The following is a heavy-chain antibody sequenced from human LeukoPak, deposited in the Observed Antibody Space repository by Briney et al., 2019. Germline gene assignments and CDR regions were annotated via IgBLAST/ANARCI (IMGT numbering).Heavy chain of an antibody. CDR1: GFTFSSYS. CDR3: ARGVAKFGVDY. V-gene: IGHV3-21*01. Sequence: GGSLSLSCAASGFTFSSYSMNWVRQAPGKGLEWVSSISSSSSYIYYADSVKGRFTISRDNAKNSLYLQMNSLRAEDTAVYYCARGVAKFGVDYWGQGTLVTVSS. J-gene: IGHJ4*02. CDR2: ISSSSSYI. D-gene: IGHD3-10*01.